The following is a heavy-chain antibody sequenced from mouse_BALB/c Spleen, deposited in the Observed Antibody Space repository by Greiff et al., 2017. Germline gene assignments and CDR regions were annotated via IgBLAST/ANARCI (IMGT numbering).Heavy chain of an antibody. V-gene: IGHV2-9*02. CDR1: GFSLTSYG. CDR2: IWAGGST. CDR3: ARGDYDADYAMDY. J-gene: IGHJ4*01. D-gene: IGHD2-4*01. Sequence: VKLMESGPGLVAPSQSLSITCTVSGFSLTSYGVHWVRQPPGKGLEWLGVIWAGGSTNYNSALMSRLSISKDNSKSQVFLKMNSLQTDDTAMYYCARGDYDADYAMDYWGQGTSVTVSS.